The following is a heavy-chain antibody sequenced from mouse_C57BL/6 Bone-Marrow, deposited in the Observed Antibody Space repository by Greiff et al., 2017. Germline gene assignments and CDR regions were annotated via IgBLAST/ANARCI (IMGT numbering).Heavy chain of an antibody. CDR3: ARTEFHYYFDY. V-gene: IGHV1-19*01. CDR2: INPYNGGT. Sequence: EVQLQQSGPVLVKPGASVKMSCKASGYTFTDYYMNWVKQSHGKSLEWIGVINPYNGGTSYNQKFKGKATLTVDKSSSTAYMELNSLTSEDSAVYYCARTEFHYYFDYWGQGTTLTVSS. D-gene: IGHD1-2*01. J-gene: IGHJ2*01. CDR1: GYTFTDYY.